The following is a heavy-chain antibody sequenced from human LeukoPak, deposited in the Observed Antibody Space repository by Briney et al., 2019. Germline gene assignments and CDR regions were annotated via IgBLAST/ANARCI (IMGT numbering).Heavy chain of an antibody. Sequence: ASVKVSCKASGYTFTSYNINWVRQATGQGLEWMGWMNPNSGNTGYAQKFQGRVTITRNTSISTAYMELSSLRSEDTAVYYCASGLSEGQFDYWGQGTLVTVSS. CDR2: MNPNSGNT. CDR1: GYTFTSYN. V-gene: IGHV1-8*03. CDR3: ASGLSEGQFDY. J-gene: IGHJ4*02.